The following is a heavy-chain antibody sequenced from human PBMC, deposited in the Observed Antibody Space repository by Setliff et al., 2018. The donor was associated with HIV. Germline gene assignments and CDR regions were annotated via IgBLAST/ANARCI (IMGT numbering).Heavy chain of an antibody. V-gene: IGHV4-4*07. D-gene: IGHD3-10*01. CDR2: IYSSGRT. Sequence: PSETLSLTCTVSGGSISSYYWSWIRQPAGKGLEWIGRIYSSGRTNYNPSLKSRVTMSVDTSKNQFSLKLSSVTAADTAVYYCARGLNYYGSGSYLPLGYWGQGTLVTVSS. CDR3: ARGLNYYGSGSYLPLGY. J-gene: IGHJ4*02. CDR1: GGSISSYY.